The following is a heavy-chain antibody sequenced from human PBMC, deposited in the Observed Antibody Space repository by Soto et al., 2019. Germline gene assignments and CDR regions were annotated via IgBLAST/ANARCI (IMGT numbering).Heavy chain of an antibody. CDR3: ASIWWDSSSSDDFDY. V-gene: IGHV3-48*01. CDR2: ISSSTI. CDR1: GFTFSSYS. J-gene: IGHJ4*02. Sequence: EVQLVESGGGLVQPGGSLRLSCAASGFTFSSYSMNWVRQAPGKGLEWVSYISSSTIYYADSVKGRFTISRDNAKNSLYLQMNSLRAEDTAVYYCASIWWDSSSSDDFDYWGQGTLVTVSS. D-gene: IGHD6-6*01.